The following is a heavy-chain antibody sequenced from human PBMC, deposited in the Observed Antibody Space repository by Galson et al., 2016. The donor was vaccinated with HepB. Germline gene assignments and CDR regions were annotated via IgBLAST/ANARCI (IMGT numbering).Heavy chain of an antibody. Sequence: QSGAEVKKPGESLRISCKGSGYSFTNYWISWVRQMPGKGLEWMGRIDPSDSYTNYSPSFQGHFTFSADKSLSTVYLHWSSLKASDTAMYYCARVGSDILTGSDNWFDPLGQGTLVNVSS. CDR1: GYSFTNYW. CDR3: ARVGSDILTGSDNWFDP. CDR2: IDPSDSYT. V-gene: IGHV5-10-1*01. J-gene: IGHJ5*02. D-gene: IGHD3-9*01.